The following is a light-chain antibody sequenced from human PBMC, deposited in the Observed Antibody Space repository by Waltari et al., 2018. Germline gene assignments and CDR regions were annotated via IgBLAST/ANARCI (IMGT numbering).Light chain of an antibody. Sequence: SYELTQQPSVSVSPGRTASTTCSGDDFGHMYVCWYPQKPGKSPMLVIYQDGERPSGLPERFSGSNSGNTATLTISGTQAMDEADYYCQAWDTSTVVFGGGTELTVL. J-gene: IGLJ2*01. CDR3: QAWDTSTVV. CDR2: QDG. V-gene: IGLV3-1*01. CDR1: DFGHMY.